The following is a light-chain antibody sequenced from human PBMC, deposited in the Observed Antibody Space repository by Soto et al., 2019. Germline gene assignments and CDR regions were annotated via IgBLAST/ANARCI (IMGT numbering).Light chain of an antibody. Sequence: EVVMTQAPANMSVSPGERATLSCRASQSVGINLAWYQQKPGQAPRLLIYGASTRATGFPARFSGSGSGTEFTLTIRSLQSEDFEVYYCQHYANCPPMYTFGHGTKLEI. J-gene: IGKJ2*01. CDR1: QSVGIN. V-gene: IGKV3-15*01. CDR3: QHYANCPPMYT. CDR2: GAS.